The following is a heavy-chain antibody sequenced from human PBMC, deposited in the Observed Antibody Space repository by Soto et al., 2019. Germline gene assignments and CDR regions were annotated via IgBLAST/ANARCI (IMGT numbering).Heavy chain of an antibody. CDR3: ASRGWELRGGVDY. Sequence: QVQLQESGPGLVKPSGTLSLTCAVSGGSISSSNWWSWVRQPPGKGLEWIGEIYHSGSTNYNPSLKSRFAISVDKSKNQFSLERSSVTAADTAVYYCASRGWELRGGVDYWGQGTLVTVSS. D-gene: IGHD1-26*01. V-gene: IGHV4-4*02. CDR1: GGSISSSNW. CDR2: IYHSGST. J-gene: IGHJ4*02.